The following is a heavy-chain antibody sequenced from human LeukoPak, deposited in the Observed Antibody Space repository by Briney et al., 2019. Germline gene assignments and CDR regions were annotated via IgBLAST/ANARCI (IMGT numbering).Heavy chain of an antibody. CDR1: GYTFTGYY. CDR3: ARMATGEDYFDY. CDR2: INPNSGGT. V-gene: IGHV1-2*02. D-gene: IGHD7-27*01. Sequence: GASVKVSCKASGYTFTGYYMHWVRQAPGQGLEWMGWINPNSGGTNYALKFQGRVTMTRDTSISTAYMELSRLRSDDTAVYYCARMATGEDYFDYWGQGTLVTVSS. J-gene: IGHJ4*02.